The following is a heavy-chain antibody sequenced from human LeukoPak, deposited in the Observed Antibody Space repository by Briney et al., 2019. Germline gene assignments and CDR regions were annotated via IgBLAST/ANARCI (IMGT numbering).Heavy chain of an antibody. Sequence: GGSLRPSCAASGFTFSSYGMHWVREAPGKGLEWVAVISYDGSNKYYADSVKGRFTISRDNSKNTLYLQINSLRAEDTAVYYCAKVPTPSDSRVYWGQGTLVTVSS. D-gene: IGHD3-22*01. CDR3: AKVPTPSDSRVY. CDR1: GFTFSSYG. J-gene: IGHJ4*02. V-gene: IGHV3-30*18. CDR2: ISYDGSNK.